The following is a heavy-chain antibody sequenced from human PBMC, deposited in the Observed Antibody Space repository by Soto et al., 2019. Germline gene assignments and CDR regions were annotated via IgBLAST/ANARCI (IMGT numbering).Heavy chain of an antibody. Sequence: PGGSLRLSCTASGFPFGNFLMSWFRQAPGKGMEWVGLIKSQPDGGTTEYAAPVRGRFTISRDDSKNTLYLQMNSLKTEDTGVYYCTTVPHSSSWYGAWAFDIWGQGTMVTVS. J-gene: IGHJ3*02. CDR1: GFPFGNFL. CDR2: IKSQPDGGTT. D-gene: IGHD6-13*01. CDR3: TTVPHSSSWYGAWAFDI. V-gene: IGHV3-49*03.